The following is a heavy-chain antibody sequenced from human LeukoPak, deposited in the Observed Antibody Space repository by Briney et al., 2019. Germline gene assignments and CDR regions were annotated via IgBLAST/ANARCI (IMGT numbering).Heavy chain of an antibody. Sequence: GGSLRLSCAASGFTFSSYGMHWVRQAPGKGLEWVAVISYDGSNKYYADSVKGRFTISRDNSKNSLYLQMNSLRAEDTALYYCAKDDSPEYYGMVVWGQGTTVTVSS. CDR2: ISYDGSNK. V-gene: IGHV3-30*18. CDR1: GFTFSSYG. CDR3: AKDDSPEYYGMVV. D-gene: IGHD5-18*01. J-gene: IGHJ6*02.